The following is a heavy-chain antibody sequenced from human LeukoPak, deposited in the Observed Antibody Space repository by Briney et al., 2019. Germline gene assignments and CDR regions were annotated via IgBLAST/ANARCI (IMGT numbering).Heavy chain of an antibody. D-gene: IGHD3-22*01. CDR3: ARVAGIDYYDSSGYPDY. CDR1: GYTFTGYF. V-gene: IGHV1-2*02. Sequence: ASVTVSCKASGYTFTGYFIHWVRQAPGQGLEWMGWINPKSGGTNYAQKFQGRVTMTRDTSISTAYMELSRLTSDDTAVYYCARVAGIDYYDSSGYPDYWGQGTLVTVSS. CDR2: INPKSGGT. J-gene: IGHJ4*02.